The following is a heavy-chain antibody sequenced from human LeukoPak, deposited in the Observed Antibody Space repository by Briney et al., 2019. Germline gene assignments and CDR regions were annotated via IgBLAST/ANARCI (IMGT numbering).Heavy chain of an antibody. CDR3: ARDGGLDSSGYDFDY. CDR2: INHSGST. D-gene: IGHD3-22*01. Sequence: PSETLSLTCAVYGGSFSGYYWSWIRQPPGKGLEWIGEINHSGSTNYNPSLKSRVTISVDTSKNQFSLKLSSVTAADTAVYYCARDGGLDSSGYDFDYWGQGTLVTVSS. CDR1: GGSFSGYY. J-gene: IGHJ4*02. V-gene: IGHV4-34*01.